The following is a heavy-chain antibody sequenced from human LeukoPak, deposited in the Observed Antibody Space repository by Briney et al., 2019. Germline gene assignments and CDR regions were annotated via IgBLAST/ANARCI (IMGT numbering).Heavy chain of an antibody. D-gene: IGHD3-22*01. V-gene: IGHV3-9*01. Sequence: GRSLRLSCAASGFTFDDYAMHWVRQAPGKGLEWVSGISWNSGSIGYADSVKGRFTISRDNAKNSLYLQMNSLRAEDTDVYYCAREITMIVVNAFDIWGQGTMVTVSS. CDR2: ISWNSGSI. J-gene: IGHJ3*02. CDR3: AREITMIVVNAFDI. CDR1: GFTFDDYA.